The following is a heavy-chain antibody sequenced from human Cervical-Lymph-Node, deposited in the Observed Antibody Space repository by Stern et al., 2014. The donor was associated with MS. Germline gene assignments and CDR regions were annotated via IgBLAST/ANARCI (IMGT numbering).Heavy chain of an antibody. CDR3: ARSSSPSPYYYYGMDV. D-gene: IGHD6-13*01. J-gene: IGHJ6*02. CDR2: IWYDGRHK. CDR1: GFTFSSYG. V-gene: IGHV3-33*01. Sequence: VQLVESGGGVVQPGRSLRLSWAASGFTFSSYGMHWVRQAPGQGLEWVAVIWYDGRHKYHADSVKGRFTISRDTSKNTLYLQMNSLRAEDTAVYYCARSSSPSPYYYYGMDVWGQGTTVTVSS.